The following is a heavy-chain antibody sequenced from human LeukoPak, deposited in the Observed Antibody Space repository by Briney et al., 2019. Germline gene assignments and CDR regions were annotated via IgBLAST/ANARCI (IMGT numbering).Heavy chain of an antibody. D-gene: IGHD2-2*01. V-gene: IGHV3-48*01. CDR2: ISSGSSTI. CDR1: RLTFSSYS. CDR3: ARGYQLPDV. Sequence: GGSLRLSCAASRLTFSSYSMNWVRQAPGKGLEWISYISSGSSTIYYADSVKGRFTISRDNAKNSLYLQMNSLRAEDTAVYYCARGYQLPDVWGKGTTVTVSS. J-gene: IGHJ6*04.